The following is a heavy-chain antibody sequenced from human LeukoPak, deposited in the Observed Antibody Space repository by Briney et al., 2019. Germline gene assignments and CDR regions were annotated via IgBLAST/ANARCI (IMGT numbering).Heavy chain of an antibody. CDR3: ARAASEIGGYCPEYFRY. J-gene: IGHJ1*01. CDR1: GGTLSSYW. Sequence: PWGSLRLSCAASGGTLSSYWMHWVRQAPRKGLVWVSRIKSVGWTNYDDSVKGLVTISRDNAKNTVSLQMNSLRAEDTGVYYCARAASEIGGYCPEYFRYWGQGTLVIVSS. CDR2: IKSVGWT. D-gene: IGHD2-21*01. V-gene: IGHV3-74*01.